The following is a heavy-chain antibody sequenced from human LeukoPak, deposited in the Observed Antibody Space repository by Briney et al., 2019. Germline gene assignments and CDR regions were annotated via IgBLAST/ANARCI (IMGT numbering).Heavy chain of an antibody. CDR1: GYTFTGYY. Sequence: ASVKVSCKASGYTFTGYYMHWVRQAPGQGLEWMGWINPNSGGTNYAQKFQGWVTMTRDTSISTAYMELSRLRSDDTAVYYCARGKHTSGWHDAFDIWGQGTMVTVSS. D-gene: IGHD6-19*01. V-gene: IGHV1-2*04. J-gene: IGHJ3*02. CDR3: ARGKHTSGWHDAFDI. CDR2: INPNSGGT.